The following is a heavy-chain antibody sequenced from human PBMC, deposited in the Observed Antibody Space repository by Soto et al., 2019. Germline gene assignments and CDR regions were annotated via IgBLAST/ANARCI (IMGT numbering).Heavy chain of an antibody. J-gene: IGHJ6*02. D-gene: IGHD3-10*01. Sequence: GGSLRLSCAASGFTFSAYAMCWVRQPPGRGLEWVSTIGVSAGETYYADSVKGRFTISRDNSKNTLSLQMSSLRAEDTAVYYCADHMVRGVTYGMDVWGQGTTVTVS. CDR1: GFTFSAYA. CDR2: IGVSAGET. CDR3: ADHMVRGVTYGMDV. V-gene: IGHV3-23*01.